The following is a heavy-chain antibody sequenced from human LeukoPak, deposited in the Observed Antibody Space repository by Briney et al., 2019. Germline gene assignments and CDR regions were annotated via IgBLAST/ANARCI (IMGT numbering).Heavy chain of an antibody. V-gene: IGHV1-69*05. Sequence: SVKVSCKASGGTFSSYAISWVRQAPGQGLEWMGRIIPIFDTTTYAQKFQGRVTITTDESSSTAYMELSSLRSEDTAVYYCARNPRTPGDYMDVWGKGTTVTVSS. CDR1: GGTFSSYA. CDR3: ARNPRTPGDYMDV. CDR2: IIPIFDTT. J-gene: IGHJ6*03. D-gene: IGHD1-14*01.